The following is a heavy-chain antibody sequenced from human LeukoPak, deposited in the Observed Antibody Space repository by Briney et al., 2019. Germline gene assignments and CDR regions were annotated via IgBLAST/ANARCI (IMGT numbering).Heavy chain of an antibody. J-gene: IGHJ4*02. CDR3: ARVENLQYYYDSSGYYWWEDY. D-gene: IGHD3-22*01. Sequence: GASVKVSCKASGYTFTSYYMHWVRQAPGQGLEWMGIINPSGGSTSYAQKFQGRVTMTRDTSTSTVYMELSSLRSEDTAVYYCARVENLQYYYDSSGYYWWEDYWGQGTLVTVSS. CDR1: GYTFTSYY. V-gene: IGHV1-46*01. CDR2: INPSGGST.